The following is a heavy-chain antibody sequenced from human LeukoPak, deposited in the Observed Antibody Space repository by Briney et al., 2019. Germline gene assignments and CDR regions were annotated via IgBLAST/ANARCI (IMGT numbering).Heavy chain of an antibody. CDR2: IYYSGLT. J-gene: IGHJ4*02. CDR3: ARIQHSGYVLIDY. Sequence: KPSETLSLTCTVSGGSISTYYWSWIRQLPGKGLEWIGYIYYSGLTNYNPSLKSRLTMSVDTSKNHFSLNLASVTAADTAVYYCARIQHSGYVLIDYWGQGTLVTVSS. CDR1: GGSISTYY. V-gene: IGHV4-59*01. D-gene: IGHD5-12*01.